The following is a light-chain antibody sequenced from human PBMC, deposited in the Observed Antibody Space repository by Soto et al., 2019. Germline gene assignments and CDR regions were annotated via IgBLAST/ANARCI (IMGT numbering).Light chain of an antibody. J-gene: IGKJ4*01. Sequence: EIVMTHSPSTLSVSPEERAALSCSASQSVSSNLAWYQQKPGQAPRLLIYGASTRATGIPARFSGSGSGTEFTLTISSLQSEDFAVYYCQQYNNWPPSTFGGGTKVDIK. CDR3: QQYNNWPPST. CDR2: GAS. V-gene: IGKV3-15*01. CDR1: QSVSSN.